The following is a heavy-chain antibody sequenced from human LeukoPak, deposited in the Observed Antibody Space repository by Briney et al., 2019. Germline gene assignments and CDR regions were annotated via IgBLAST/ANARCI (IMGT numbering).Heavy chain of an antibody. Sequence: ASVKVSCKASGYTFTSYGISWVRQAPGQGLEWMGWINTNTGNPTYAQGLTGRFVFSLDTSVSTAYLQISSLKAEDTAVYYCAREEDMTTVTTPSLFQSYWGQGTLVTVSS. V-gene: IGHV7-4-1*02. CDR1: GYTFTSYG. CDR3: AREEDMTTVTTPSLFQSY. CDR2: INTNTGNP. J-gene: IGHJ4*02. D-gene: IGHD4-17*01.